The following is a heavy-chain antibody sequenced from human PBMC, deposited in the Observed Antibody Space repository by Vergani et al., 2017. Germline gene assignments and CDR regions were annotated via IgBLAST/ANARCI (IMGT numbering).Heavy chain of an antibody. Sequence: QVQLQQWGAGLLKPSETLSLTCAVYGGSFSGYYWSWIRQPPGKGLEWIGEINHSGSTNYNPSLKSRVTMSVDTSKNQFSLKLSSVTAADTAVYYCARAKVGATTGFDYWGQGTLVTVSS. CDR3: ARAKVGATTGFDY. D-gene: IGHD1-26*01. CDR2: INHSGST. J-gene: IGHJ4*02. V-gene: IGHV4-34*01. CDR1: GGSFSGYY.